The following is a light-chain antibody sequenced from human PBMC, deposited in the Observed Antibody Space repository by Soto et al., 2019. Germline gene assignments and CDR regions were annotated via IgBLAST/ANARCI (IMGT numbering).Light chain of an antibody. CDR1: SSDVGGYNY. Sequence: QSALTQPPSASGSPGQSVTISCTGTSSDVGGYNYVSWYQQHPGKAPKLMIYEVSKRPSGVPDRFSGSKSGNKDSLTVSGIKAEDEDDYYCTSYAGSNNWVFGGGTKVTVL. CDR2: EVS. V-gene: IGLV2-8*01. CDR3: TSYAGSNNWV. J-gene: IGLJ3*02.